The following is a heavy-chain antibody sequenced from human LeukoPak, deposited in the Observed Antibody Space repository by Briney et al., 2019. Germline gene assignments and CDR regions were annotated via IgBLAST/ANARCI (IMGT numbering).Heavy chain of an antibody. V-gene: IGHV3-30*02. CDR2: IRYDGSNK. D-gene: IGHD3-22*01. Sequence: GGSLRLSCAASGFPFSSYGMHCVRQAPGKGLEWVAFIRYDGSNKYYADSVKGRFTIPRDNSKNTLYLQMNSLRAEDTAVYYCAKGLESSGHYYGFDYWGQGTLVTVSS. J-gene: IGHJ4*02. CDR3: AKGLESSGHYYGFDY. CDR1: GFPFSSYG.